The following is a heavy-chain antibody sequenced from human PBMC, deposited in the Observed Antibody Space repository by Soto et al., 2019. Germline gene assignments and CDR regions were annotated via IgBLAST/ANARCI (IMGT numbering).Heavy chain of an antibody. CDR1: GDSISSYY. Sequence: SETLSLTCTVSGDSISSYYWSWVRQPPGKGLEWIGYMHYTGSTNYNPSLKSRLTLSVDTSKNQIFLRLNSVTAADTAVYYCASSAIVGREVNTWFDPWGQGILVTVSS. D-gene: IGHD1-26*01. V-gene: IGHV4-59*01. CDR3: ASSAIVGREVNTWFDP. CDR2: MHYTGST. J-gene: IGHJ5*02.